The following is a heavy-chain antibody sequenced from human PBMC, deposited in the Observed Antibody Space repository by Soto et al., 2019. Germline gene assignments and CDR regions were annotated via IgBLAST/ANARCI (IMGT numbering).Heavy chain of an antibody. Sequence: QVPLVQSGAEVKKPGASVKVSCKASGYTFTGYYMHWVRQAPGQGLEWMGWINPNSGGTNYAQKFQGWVTMTRDTSISTAYMELSRLRSDDTAVYYCARGGVVPAANHRYYYGMDVWGQGTTVTVSS. D-gene: IGHD2-2*01. CDR2: INPNSGGT. J-gene: IGHJ6*02. CDR1: GYTFTGYY. CDR3: ARGGVVPAANHRYYYGMDV. V-gene: IGHV1-2*04.